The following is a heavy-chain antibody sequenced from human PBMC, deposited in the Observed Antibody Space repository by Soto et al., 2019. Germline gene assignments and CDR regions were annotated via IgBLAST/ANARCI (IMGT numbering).Heavy chain of an antibody. J-gene: IGHJ5*02. CDR2: ISDDRGGNK. V-gene: IGHV3-23*01. Sequence: PGGSLRLSCAASGIPFSKYAMSWVRQAPGKGLEWVSAISDDRGGNKYYADSVKGRFTISRDNSKNMLYLQMNSLRSDDTAVYYCAREGRWFDPWGQGTLVTVSS. CDR1: GIPFSKYA. CDR3: AREGRWFDP.